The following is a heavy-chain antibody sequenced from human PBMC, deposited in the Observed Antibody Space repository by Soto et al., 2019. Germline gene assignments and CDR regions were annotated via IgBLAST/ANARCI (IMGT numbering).Heavy chain of an antibody. CDR2: INQDGSVQ. D-gene: IGHD2-8*02. Sequence: EVQLVESGGGLVQPGGSLRLSCAAAGFTFSTYWMTWVRQAPGKGLEWVANINQDGSVQNYVDSVKGRFTISRDNAENSLCLQMNSLRAEDASVYYCPRDLSPKYSTYWFAAFDFWGQGTIVTVSS. CDR3: PRDLSPKYSTYWFAAFDF. CDR1: GFTFSTYW. J-gene: IGHJ3*01. V-gene: IGHV3-7*05.